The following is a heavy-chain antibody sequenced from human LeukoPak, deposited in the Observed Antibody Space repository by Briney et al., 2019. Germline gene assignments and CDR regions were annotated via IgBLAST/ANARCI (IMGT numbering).Heavy chain of an antibody. Sequence: GGSLRLSCAASGFTFSSYAVSWVRQAPGKGLEWVSAISGSGGSTYYADSVKGRFTISRDNSKNTLYLQMNSLRAEDTAVYYCAKTKVLWFGESHYFDYWGQGTLVTVSS. CDR1: GFTFSSYA. CDR3: AKTKVLWFGESHYFDY. D-gene: IGHD3-10*01. V-gene: IGHV3-23*01. CDR2: ISGSGGST. J-gene: IGHJ4*02.